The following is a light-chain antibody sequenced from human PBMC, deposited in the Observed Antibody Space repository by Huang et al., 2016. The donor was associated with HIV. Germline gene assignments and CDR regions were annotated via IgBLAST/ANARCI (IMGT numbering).Light chain of an antibody. CDR3: QQYGGSPLT. V-gene: IGKV3-20*01. Sequence: EIVLTQSPGTLSLSPGERATLSCRPSQSVSNYLAWYQQNPGQAPRLLIYGASSRATGIPDRFSGSGSGTDFTLTISRLEPEDFAFYYCQQYGGSPLTFGGGIKVETK. CDR2: GAS. CDR1: QSVSNY. J-gene: IGKJ4*01.